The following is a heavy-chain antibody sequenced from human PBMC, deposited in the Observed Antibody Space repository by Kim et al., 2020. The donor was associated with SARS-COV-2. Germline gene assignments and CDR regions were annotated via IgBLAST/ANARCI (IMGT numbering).Heavy chain of an antibody. CDR1: GFTFSNYW. Sequence: GGSLRLSCAASGFTFSNYWMHWVRQAPGKGLVWVSRINSDGRTKSHADSVKGRFTVSRDNAKNTLYLQMNSLRAEDTAVYYCAIIAGTGYFDLWGRGTLVPVSS. D-gene: IGHD3-16*02. V-gene: IGHV3-74*01. J-gene: IGHJ2*01. CDR2: INSDGRTK. CDR3: AIIAGTGYFDL.